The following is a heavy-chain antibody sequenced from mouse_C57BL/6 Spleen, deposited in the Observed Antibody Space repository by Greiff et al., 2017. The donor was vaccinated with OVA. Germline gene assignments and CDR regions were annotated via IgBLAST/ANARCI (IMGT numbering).Heavy chain of an antibody. D-gene: IGHD2-5*01. CDR3: ARYYSKGTPFAY. Sequence: QVQLQQPGAELVKPGASVKLSCKASGYTFTSYWMQWVKQRPGPGLAWIGEIDPSDSYTNYNQKFKGKDTLTVDTSSSTAYMQLSSLTSEDSAVYYCARYYSKGTPFAYWGQGTLVTVSA. CDR1: GYTFTSYW. CDR2: IDPSDSYT. V-gene: IGHV1-50*01. J-gene: IGHJ3*01.